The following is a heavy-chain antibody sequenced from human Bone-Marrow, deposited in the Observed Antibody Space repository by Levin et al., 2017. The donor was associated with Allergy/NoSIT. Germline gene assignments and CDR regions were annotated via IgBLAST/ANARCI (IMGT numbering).Heavy chain of an antibody. D-gene: IGHD3-10*01. CDR3: ARDRGYYGSGSSNEYYYYGMDV. J-gene: IGHJ6*02. CDR2: IIPIFGTA. Sequence: SVKVSCKASGGTFSSYAISWVRQAPGQGLEWMGGIIPIFGTANYAQKFQGRVTITADESTSTAYMELSSLRSEDTAVYYCARDRGYYGSGSSNEYYYYGMDVWGQGTTVTVSS. V-gene: IGHV1-69*13. CDR1: GGTFSSYA.